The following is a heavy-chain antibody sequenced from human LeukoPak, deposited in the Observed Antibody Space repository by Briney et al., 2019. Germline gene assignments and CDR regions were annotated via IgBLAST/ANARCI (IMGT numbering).Heavy chain of an antibody. Sequence: ASVKVSCKASGYTFTSYDINWVRQATGQGLEWMGWMNPNSGNTGYAQKFQGRVTMTRNTSISTAYMELSSLRSEDTAVYYCARVLTAYCSGGSCYSLGFDYWGQGTLVTVSS. CDR2: MNPNSGNT. D-gene: IGHD2-15*01. J-gene: IGHJ4*02. V-gene: IGHV1-8*01. CDR1: GYTFTSYD. CDR3: ARVLTAYCSGGSCYSLGFDY.